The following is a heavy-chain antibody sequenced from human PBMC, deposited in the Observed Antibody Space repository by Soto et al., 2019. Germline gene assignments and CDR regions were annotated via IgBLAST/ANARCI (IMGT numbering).Heavy chain of an antibody. CDR1: GYTFTGYY. D-gene: IGHD3-10*01. V-gene: IGHV1-2*04. J-gene: IGHJ3*02. Sequence: ASVKVSCKASGYTFTGYYMHWVRQAPGQGLEWMGWINPNSGGTNYAQKFQGWVTMTRDTSISTAYMELSRLRSDDTAVYYCARGGAAGVQNWDAFDIWGQGTMVTVSS. CDR2: INPNSGGT. CDR3: ARGGAAGVQNWDAFDI.